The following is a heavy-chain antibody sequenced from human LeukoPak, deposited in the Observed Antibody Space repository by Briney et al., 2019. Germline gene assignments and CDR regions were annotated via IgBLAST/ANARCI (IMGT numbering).Heavy chain of an antibody. CDR1: GGSISSGSYY. Sequence: SETLSLTCTVSGGSISSGSYYWSWIRQPAGKGLEWIGRFYTSGSTNYNPSLKSRVTISVDTSKNQFSLKLNSVTAADTAVYYCARDYYGSGSYSNWFDPWGQGTWSPSP. J-gene: IGHJ5*02. D-gene: IGHD3-10*01. V-gene: IGHV4-61*02. CDR2: FYTSGST. CDR3: ARDYYGSGSYSNWFDP.